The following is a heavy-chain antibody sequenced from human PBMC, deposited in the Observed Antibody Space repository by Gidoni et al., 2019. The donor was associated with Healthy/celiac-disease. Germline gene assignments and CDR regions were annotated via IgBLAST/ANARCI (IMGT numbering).Heavy chain of an antibody. CDR3: ARDRQDHYYGSGSYYLARPSDYGMDV. CDR1: GFTFSSYS. V-gene: IGHV3-48*02. D-gene: IGHD3-10*01. CDR2: ISSSSSTI. Sequence: EVQLVESGGGLVQPGGSLRLSCAASGFTFSSYSMNWVRQAPGKGLEWVSYISSSSSTIYYADSVKGRFTISRDNAKNSLYLQMNSLRDEDTAVYYCARDRQDHYYGSGSYYLARPSDYGMDVWGQGTTVTVSS. J-gene: IGHJ6*02.